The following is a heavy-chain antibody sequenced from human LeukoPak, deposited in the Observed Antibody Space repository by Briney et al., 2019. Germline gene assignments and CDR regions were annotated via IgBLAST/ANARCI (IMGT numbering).Heavy chain of an antibody. CDR1: GGSVSSGSYY. V-gene: IGHV4-61*01. CDR2: IYYSGST. CDR3: ARGLEDCDD. J-gene: IGHJ4*02. Sequence: PSETLSLTCTVSGGSVSSGSYYWSWIRQPPGKGLEWIGYIYYSGSTNYNPSLKSRVTISVDTSKNQFSLKLSSVTAADTAVYYGARGLEDCDDCAQGTRVTVSS.